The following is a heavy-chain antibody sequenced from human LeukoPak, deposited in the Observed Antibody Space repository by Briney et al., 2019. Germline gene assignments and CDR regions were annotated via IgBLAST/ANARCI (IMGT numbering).Heavy chain of an antibody. CDR2: ISSSSSSI. D-gene: IGHD3-10*01. V-gene: IGHV3-21*01. CDR3: GLTYYYGSGSYYL. Sequence: GGSLRLSCAASGFTFSSYSLNWVRQAPGKGLEWVSSISSSSSSIYYADSVKGRFTISRDNAKNSLYLQMNSLRAGDTAVYYCGLTYYYGSGSYYLWGQGTLVTVSS. CDR1: GFTFSSYS. J-gene: IGHJ5*02.